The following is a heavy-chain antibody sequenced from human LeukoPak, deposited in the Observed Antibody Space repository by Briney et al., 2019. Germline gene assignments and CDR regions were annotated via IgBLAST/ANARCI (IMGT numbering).Heavy chain of an antibody. CDR1: GGSISSSSYY. CDR3: AGPYDYYDSSGYPLGFDY. CDR2: IYYSGST. Sequence: SETLSLTCTVFGGSISSSSYYWGWIRQPPGKGLEWIGSIYYSGSTYYNPSLKSRVTISVDTSKNQFSLKLSSVTAADTAVYYCAGPYDYYDSSGYPLGFDYWGQGTLVTVSS. D-gene: IGHD3-22*01. V-gene: IGHV4-39*01. J-gene: IGHJ4*02.